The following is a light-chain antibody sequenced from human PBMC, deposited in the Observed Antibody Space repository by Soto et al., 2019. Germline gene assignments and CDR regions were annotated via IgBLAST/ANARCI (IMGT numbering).Light chain of an antibody. CDR1: QSISSW. CDR2: KAS. V-gene: IGKV1-5*03. Sequence: DIQMTPSPSTLSASVGDRVTIPCRASQSISSWLAWYQQKQGKXPKXXIYKASSLESGVPSRFSGSGSGTELTLTISSLQPDDGETYDGQQYNSYSWTFGQGTKVDIK. CDR3: QQYNSYSWT. J-gene: IGKJ1*01.